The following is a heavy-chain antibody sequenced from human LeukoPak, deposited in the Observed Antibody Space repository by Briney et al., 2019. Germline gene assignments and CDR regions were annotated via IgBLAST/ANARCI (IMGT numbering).Heavy chain of an antibody. CDR2: ILYDGSNK. Sequence: GGSLRLSCAASGFTFSRYGMHWVRQAPGKGLEWVAVILYDGSNKDYADSVKGRFTISRDNSKNTLYLQMNSLRAEDTAVYYCAKVPRGSYFDYWGQGTLVTVSS. D-gene: IGHD1-26*01. V-gene: IGHV3-33*05. CDR3: AKVPRGSYFDY. J-gene: IGHJ4*02. CDR1: GFTFSRYG.